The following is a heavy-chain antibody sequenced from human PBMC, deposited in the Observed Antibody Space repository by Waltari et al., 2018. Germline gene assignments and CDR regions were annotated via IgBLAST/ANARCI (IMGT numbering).Heavy chain of an antibody. V-gene: IGHV3-21*01. Sequence: EVQLVESGGGLVKPGGSLRLSCAASGFTFSSYSMNWVRKAPGKGLELVSSISSSSSYIYYADSVKGRFTISRDNAKNSLYLQMNSLRAEDTAVYYCAGFSTTGYSSSDYWGQGTLVTVSS. CDR2: ISSSSSYI. D-gene: IGHD6-19*01. CDR1: GFTFSSYS. J-gene: IGHJ4*02. CDR3: AGFSTTGYSSSDY.